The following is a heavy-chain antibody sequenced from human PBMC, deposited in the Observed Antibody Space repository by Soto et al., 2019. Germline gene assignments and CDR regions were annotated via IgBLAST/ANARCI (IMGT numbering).Heavy chain of an antibody. J-gene: IGHJ4*02. D-gene: IGHD6-6*01. CDR3: AKDRTVAARNFDY. CDR2: ISTSVGAT. Sequence: GSLILSCAASGFSFNNYAMGWVRQDPGKGLEWVSSISTSVGATYYADSVKGRFTISRDDSTNTLYLQMNSLRAEDTAVYYCAKDRTVAARNFDYWGQGTLVTVSS. CDR1: GFSFNNYA. V-gene: IGHV3-23*01.